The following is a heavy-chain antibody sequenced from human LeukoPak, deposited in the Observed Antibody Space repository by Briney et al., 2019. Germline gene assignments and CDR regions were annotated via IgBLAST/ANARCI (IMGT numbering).Heavy chain of an antibody. J-gene: IGHJ4*02. CDR3: AKDFGVYYDRYNFDY. V-gene: IGHV3-30*04. D-gene: IGHD3-22*01. Sequence: GGSLRLSCAASGFTFSSYAMHWVRQAPGKGLEWVAVISYDGSNKYYADSVKGRFTISRDNSKNTLYLQMNSLRAEDTAVYYCAKDFGVYYDRYNFDYWGQGTLVTVSS. CDR2: ISYDGSNK. CDR1: GFTFSSYA.